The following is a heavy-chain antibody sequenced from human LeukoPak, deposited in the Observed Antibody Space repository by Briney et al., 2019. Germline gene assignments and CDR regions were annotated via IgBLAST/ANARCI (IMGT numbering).Heavy chain of an antibody. Sequence: PSETLSLTCTVSGGSISSHYWSWIRQPPGKGLEWIGYIYYSGSTNYNPSLKSRVTISVDTSKNQFSLKLSSVTAADTAVYYCARRSGTRYYYYYMDVWGKGTTVTVSS. D-gene: IGHD3-3*01. J-gene: IGHJ6*03. V-gene: IGHV4-59*11. CDR1: GGSISSHY. CDR3: ARRSGTRYYYYYMDV. CDR2: IYYSGST.